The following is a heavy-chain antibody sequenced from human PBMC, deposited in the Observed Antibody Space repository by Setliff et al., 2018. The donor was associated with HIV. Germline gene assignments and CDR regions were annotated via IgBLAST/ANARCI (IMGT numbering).Heavy chain of an antibody. Sequence: LRLSCAASGFTFSSYCMHWVRQVPGKGLVWVARVNSDGSTTMYADSVKGRFTISRDNAKNTLYLQMNSLRPEDTAVYYCATLWMRGGYFDTWGQGTLVTVSS. CDR3: ATLWMRGGYFDT. CDR2: VNSDGSTT. D-gene: IGHD2-15*01. CDR1: GFTFSSYC. J-gene: IGHJ4*02. V-gene: IGHV3-74*03.